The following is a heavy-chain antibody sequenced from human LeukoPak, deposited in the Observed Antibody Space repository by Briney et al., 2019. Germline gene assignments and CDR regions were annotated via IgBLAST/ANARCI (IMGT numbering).Heavy chain of an antibody. CDR2: IYYSGST. CDR1: GGSISSSSYY. Sequence: SETLSLTCTVSGGSISSSSYYWGWVRQPPGKGLEWIGSFGSIYYSGSTYYNPSLESRVTISVDTSKNQFSLKPSSVTAADTAVYYCATHPITDSSAKHFDYWGQGTLVTVSS. CDR3: ATHPITDSSAKHFDY. D-gene: IGHD6-19*01. J-gene: IGHJ4*02. V-gene: IGHV4-39*01.